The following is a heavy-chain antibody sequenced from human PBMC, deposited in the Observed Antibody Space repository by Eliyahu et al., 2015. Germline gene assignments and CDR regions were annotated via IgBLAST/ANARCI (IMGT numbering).Heavy chain of an antibody. V-gene: IGHV4-31*03. Sequence: QVQLQESGPGLVKPSQTLSLTCPVSGGXXSSGGHLWSWIRQHPGKGLEWIGYIYYSGSGSTYYNPSLKSRVTISVDTSKNQFSLNLSSVTAADTAVYYCARADPQDYFDYWGQGTLVTVSS. CDR1: GGXXSSGGHL. CDR2: IYYSGSGST. J-gene: IGHJ4*02. CDR3: ARADPQDYFDY.